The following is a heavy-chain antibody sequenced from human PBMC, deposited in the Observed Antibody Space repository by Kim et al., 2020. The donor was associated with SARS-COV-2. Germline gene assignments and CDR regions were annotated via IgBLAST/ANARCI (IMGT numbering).Heavy chain of an antibody. CDR3: ARHRYYGMDV. Sequence: GGSLRLSCAASGFTFSSCWMNWVRQAPGKGLVWVSCINSDGSSTSYADSVKGRFTISRDNAKNTLYLQMNSLRAEDTAVYYCARHRYYGMDVWGQGTTVTVSS. CDR2: INSDGSST. CDR1: GFTFSSCW. V-gene: IGHV3-74*01. J-gene: IGHJ6*02.